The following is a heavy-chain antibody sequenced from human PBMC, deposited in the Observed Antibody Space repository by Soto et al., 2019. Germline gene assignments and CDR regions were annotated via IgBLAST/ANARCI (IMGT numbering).Heavy chain of an antibody. V-gene: IGHV3-74*01. CDR1: GFTLSSYW. J-gene: IGHJ4*02. CDR2: ISIDGSST. D-gene: IGHD5-12*01. Sequence: EVQLVESGGGLVQPWGSLRLSCAASGFTLSSYWMHWVRQAPGKGLVWISRISIDGSSTSYADSVKGRFTISRDNAKNTLYLQVNSLRAEDTAVYYCARSRDGYNFVGDCWGQGTLVTVSS. CDR3: ARSRDGYNFVGDC.